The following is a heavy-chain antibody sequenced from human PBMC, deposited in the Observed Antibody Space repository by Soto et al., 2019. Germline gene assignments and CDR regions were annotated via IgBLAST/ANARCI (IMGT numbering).Heavy chain of an antibody. J-gene: IGHJ6*02. CDR1: GFTFSSYG. V-gene: IGHV3-30*18. Sequence: GGSLRLSCAASGFTFSSYGMHWVRQAPGKGLEWVAVISYDGSNKYYADSVKGRFTISRDNSKNMLYLQMNSLRAEDTAVYYCAKGIDDWLFYGMDVWGQGTTVTVSS. CDR2: ISYDGSNK. CDR3: AKGIDDWLFYGMDV. D-gene: IGHD3-9*01.